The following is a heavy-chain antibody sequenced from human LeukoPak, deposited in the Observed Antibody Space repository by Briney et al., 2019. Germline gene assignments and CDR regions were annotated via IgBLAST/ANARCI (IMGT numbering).Heavy chain of an antibody. Sequence: GGSLRLSCAASGFTFSSYSMNWVRQAPGQGLEWVAHTNQDGSVEFHVDSVKGRFTISRDNAKNSLYLQMNSLRADDTAVYYCARDYYGSHDYWGQGALVTVSS. J-gene: IGHJ4*02. CDR1: GFTFSSYS. V-gene: IGHV3-7*01. CDR2: TNQDGSVE. CDR3: ARDYYGSHDY. D-gene: IGHD3-10*01.